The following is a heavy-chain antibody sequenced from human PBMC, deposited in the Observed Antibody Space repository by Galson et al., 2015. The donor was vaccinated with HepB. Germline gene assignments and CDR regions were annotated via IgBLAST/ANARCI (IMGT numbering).Heavy chain of an antibody. D-gene: IGHD3/OR15-3a*01. V-gene: IGHV3-74*01. CDR2: ISGDGRTT. J-gene: IGHJ5*02. Sequence: SLRLSCAASGITFRNYWMHWVRQAPGKGLVWVSHISGDGRTTNYVDSVKGRFSISRDNAKSTVYLQMNSLRAEDTAIYYCALYDLWSGFLVDPWGQGTLVTVSS. CDR3: ALYDLWSGFLVDP. CDR1: GITFRNYW.